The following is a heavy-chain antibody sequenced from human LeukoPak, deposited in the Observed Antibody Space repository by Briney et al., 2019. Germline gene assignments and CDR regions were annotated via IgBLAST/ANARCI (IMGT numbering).Heavy chain of an antibody. D-gene: IGHD2-2*01. CDR3: ARGSRCSSTSCSYYYYYGMDV. J-gene: IGHJ6*02. Sequence: PSETLSLTCTVSGGSISSGGYYWSWIRQHPGKGLEWIGHIYYSGSTYYNPSLKSRVTISVDTSKNQFSLKLSSVTAADTAVYYCARGSRCSSTSCSYYYYYGMDVWGQGTTVTVSS. CDR2: IYYSGST. V-gene: IGHV4-31*03. CDR1: GGSISSGGYY.